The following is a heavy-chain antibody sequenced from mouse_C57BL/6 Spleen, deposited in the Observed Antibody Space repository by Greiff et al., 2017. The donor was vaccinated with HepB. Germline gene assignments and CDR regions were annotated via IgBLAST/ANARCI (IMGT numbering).Heavy chain of an antibody. CDR1: GFTFSSYA. D-gene: IGHD6-1*01. V-gene: IGHV5-4*01. CDR3: ASPTAY. CDR2: ISDGGSYT. Sequence: EVQLVESGGGLVKPGGSLKLSCAASGFTFSSYAMSWVRQTPEKRLEWVATISDGGSYTYYPDNVKGRFTISRDNVKNNLYLQMSHLKSEDTAMYYCASPTAYWGQGTLVTVSA. J-gene: IGHJ3*01.